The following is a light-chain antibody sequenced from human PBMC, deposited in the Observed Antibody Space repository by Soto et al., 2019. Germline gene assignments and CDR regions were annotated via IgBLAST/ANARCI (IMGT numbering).Light chain of an antibody. CDR3: CSYAGSPPYLV. CDR2: EVT. V-gene: IGLV2-23*02. J-gene: IGLJ2*01. CDR1: SSDIGSYNL. Sequence: QSALTQPASVSGSPGQSITISCTGTSSDIGSYNLDSWYQQHPDNAPSLIVYEVTKRPSGVSGRFSGSKSGYTASLTISGLHAEDDAHYSCCSYAGSPPYLVFGGGTNLTVL.